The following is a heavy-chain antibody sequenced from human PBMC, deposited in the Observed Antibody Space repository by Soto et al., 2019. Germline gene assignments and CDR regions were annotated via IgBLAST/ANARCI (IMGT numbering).Heavy chain of an antibody. J-gene: IGHJ2*01. D-gene: IGHD6-19*01. CDR1: GGTFSSYA. Sequence: QGQLVQSGAEVKKPGSSVKVSCKASGGTFSSYAISWVRQAPGQGLEGMGGIIPIFGTANYAQKFQGRVTITADESTSTAYMELSSLRSEDTAVYYCASSGGYSSGWHWYFDLWGRGTLVTVSS. V-gene: IGHV1-69*01. CDR2: IIPIFGTA. CDR3: ASSGGYSSGWHWYFDL.